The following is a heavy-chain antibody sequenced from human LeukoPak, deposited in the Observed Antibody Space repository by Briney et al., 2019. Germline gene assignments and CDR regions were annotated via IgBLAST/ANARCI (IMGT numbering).Heavy chain of an antibody. CDR2: VKSKTDGGAT. CDR3: TTDEGGLPGYFDY. CDR1: RFTFSNAW. Sequence: RAGGSLRLSCAASRFTFSNAWMSWVRQAPGKGLEWVGRVKSKTDGGATDYAAPVKGRFTLSRDDSKNTLYLQMNSLKTDDTAVYYCTTDEGGLPGYFDYWGQGTLVTVSS. J-gene: IGHJ4*02. V-gene: IGHV3-15*01. D-gene: IGHD3-16*01.